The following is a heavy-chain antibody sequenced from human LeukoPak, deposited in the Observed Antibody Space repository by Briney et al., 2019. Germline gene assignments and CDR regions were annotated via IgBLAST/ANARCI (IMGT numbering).Heavy chain of an antibody. J-gene: IGHJ6*03. Sequence: GASVKVSCKASGYTFTDYYIHWVRQAPGQGLEWMGWINPNSGGTNYAQKFQGRVTLTTDTSTSTAYMELRSLRSDDTAVYYCARANYDILTGYSLWGYYMDVWGKGTTVTVSS. V-gene: IGHV1-2*02. D-gene: IGHD3-9*01. CDR1: GYTFTDYY. CDR3: ARANYDILTGYSLWGYYMDV. CDR2: INPNSGGT.